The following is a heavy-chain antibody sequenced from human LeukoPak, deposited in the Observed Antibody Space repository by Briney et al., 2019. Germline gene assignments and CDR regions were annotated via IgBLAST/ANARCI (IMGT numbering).Heavy chain of an antibody. J-gene: IGHJ3*02. CDR1: GFTFSSYA. CDR3: AKDQWELLDAFDI. V-gene: IGHV3-23*01. Sequence: GGSLRLSCAASGFTFSSYAMSWVRQAPGKGLGWVSAISGSGGSTYYADSVKGRFTISRDNSKNTLYLQMNSLRAEDTAVYYCAKDQWELLDAFDIWGQGTMVTVSS. D-gene: IGHD1-26*01. CDR2: ISGSGGST.